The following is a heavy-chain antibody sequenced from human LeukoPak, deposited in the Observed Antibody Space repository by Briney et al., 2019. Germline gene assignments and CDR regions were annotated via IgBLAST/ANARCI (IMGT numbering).Heavy chain of an antibody. Sequence: GGSLRLSCAASGFTFDDYAMHWVRQAPGKGLEWVSGISWNSGSIGYADSVKGRFTISRDNAKNSLYLQMNSLRAEDTAVYYCARAYDFWSGYYKPYFDYWGQGTLVTVSS. V-gene: IGHV3-9*01. J-gene: IGHJ4*02. CDR3: ARAYDFWSGYYKPYFDY. CDR2: ISWNSGSI. CDR1: GFTFDDYA. D-gene: IGHD3-3*01.